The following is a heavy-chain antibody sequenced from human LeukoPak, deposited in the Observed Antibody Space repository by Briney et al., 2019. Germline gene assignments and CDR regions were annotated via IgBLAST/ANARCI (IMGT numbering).Heavy chain of an antibody. V-gene: IGHV4-34*01. CDR2: INHSGGT. CDR3: ASSTIFGVVIMGNYYYGMDV. Sequence: SETLSLTCAVYGGSFSGYYWSWIRQPPGKGLEWIGEINHSGGTNYNPSLKSRVTISVDTSKNQFSLKLSSVTAADTAVYYCASSTIFGVVIMGNYYYGMDVWGQGTTVTVSS. CDR1: GGSFSGYY. D-gene: IGHD3-3*01. J-gene: IGHJ6*02.